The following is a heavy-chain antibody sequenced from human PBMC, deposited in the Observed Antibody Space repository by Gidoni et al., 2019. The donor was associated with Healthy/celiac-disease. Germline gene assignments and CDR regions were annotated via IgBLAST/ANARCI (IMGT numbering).Heavy chain of an antibody. J-gene: IGHJ6*02. CDR3: AKDRGGTMVRGVIPTYYYYGMDV. CDR1: GCTFSSYG. V-gene: IGHV3-30*02. CDR2: IRYDGSNK. D-gene: IGHD3-10*01. Sequence: QVQLVESGGGVGKPGGSLRLYCAASGCTFSSYGMTWVRQAPGKGLEWVAFIRYDGSNKYYADSVKGRFTISRDNSQNTLYLQMNSLRAEDTAVYYCAKDRGGTMVRGVIPTYYYYGMDVWGQGTTVTVSS.